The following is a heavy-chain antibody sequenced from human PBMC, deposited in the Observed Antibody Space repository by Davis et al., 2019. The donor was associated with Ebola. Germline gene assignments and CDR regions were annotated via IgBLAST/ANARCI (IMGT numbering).Heavy chain of an antibody. D-gene: IGHD3-22*01. CDR3: ARMVSAYYYDSSGYYSYWYFDL. CDR2: IFSNDEK. Sequence: SGPTLVKPTETLTLTCTVSGFSLSNARMGVSWIRQPPGKALEWLAHIFSNDEKSYSTSLKSRLTISKATSKSQVVLTMTNMDPVDTATYYCARMVSAYYYDSSGYYSYWYFDLWGRGTLVTVSS. J-gene: IGHJ2*01. CDR1: GFSLSNARMG. V-gene: IGHV2-26*01.